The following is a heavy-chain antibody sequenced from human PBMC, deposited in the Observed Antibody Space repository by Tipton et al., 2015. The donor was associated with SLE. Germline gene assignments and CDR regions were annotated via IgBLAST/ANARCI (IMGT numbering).Heavy chain of an antibody. CDR2: SFYSRST. D-gene: IGHD2-8*01. CDR3: ARHRGYFTVSDYIDY. J-gene: IGHJ4*02. Sequence: TLSLTCTVSGGSISGFYWTWIRQPPGKGLEWIGYSFYSRSTYYNPSLQSRVTISTDTSKNQFSLKLSSVTAADTAVYYCARHRGYFTVSDYIDYWGQGTLVTVSS. V-gene: IGHV4-59*01. CDR1: GGSISGFY.